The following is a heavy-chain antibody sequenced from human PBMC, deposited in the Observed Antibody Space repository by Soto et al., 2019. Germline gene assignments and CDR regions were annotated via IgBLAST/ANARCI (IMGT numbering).Heavy chain of an antibody. CDR1: GGSISSSSYY. J-gene: IGHJ5*02. CDR2: IYYRGST. D-gene: IGHD6-19*01. CDR3: ARLWLVRCFDP. V-gene: IGHV4-39*01. Sequence: QLQLQESGPGLVKPSETLSLTCTVSGGSISSSSYYWGWIRQPPGKGLEWIGSIYYRGSTYYNPSLTSRVTISVDTSKPQFSLKLSSVTAADTAVYYCARLWLVRCFDPWGQGTLVTVSS.